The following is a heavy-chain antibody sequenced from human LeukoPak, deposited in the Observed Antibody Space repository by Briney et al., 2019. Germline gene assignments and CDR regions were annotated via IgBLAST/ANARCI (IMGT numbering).Heavy chain of an antibody. V-gene: IGHV1-18*01. CDR2: ISAYNGDT. CDR3: ARNPTRLGYCSSTSCSGWFDP. J-gene: IGHJ5*02. D-gene: IGHD2-2*01. Sequence: ASVKVPCKAFGYTFTNFGITWVRQAPGQGLEWMGWISAYNGDTKYAQKLQGRVTMTTDTSTSTAYMELRSLRSDDTAVYYCARNPTRLGYCSSTSCSGWFDPWGQGTLVTVSS. CDR1: GYTFTNFG.